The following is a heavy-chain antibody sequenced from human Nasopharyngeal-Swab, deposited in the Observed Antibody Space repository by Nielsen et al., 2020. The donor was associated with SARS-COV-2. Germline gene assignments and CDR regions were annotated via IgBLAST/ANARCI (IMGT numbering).Heavy chain of an antibody. CDR2: INEDGSEK. J-gene: IGHJ6*02. Sequence: GESLKISCAASGFTFSSYWMSWVRPAPGKGLEWVANINEDGSEKYYVDSVKGRFTISRDNAKKSLDLQMNSLRAEDTAVYYCARGGAVAGNDYYYGVDVWGQGTTVTVSS. CDR1: GFTFSSYW. V-gene: IGHV3-7*01. CDR3: ARGGAVAGNDYYYGVDV. D-gene: IGHD6-19*01.